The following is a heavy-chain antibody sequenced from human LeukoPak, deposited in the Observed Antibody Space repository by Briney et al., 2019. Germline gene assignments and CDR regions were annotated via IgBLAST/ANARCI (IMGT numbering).Heavy chain of an antibody. V-gene: IGHV3-30*04. J-gene: IGHJ4*02. CDR2: ISYDGSNK. Sequence: GGSLRLSCAASGFTFSTYAIHWVRQAPGKGLEWLALISYDGSNKYYADSVKGRFTISRDNSKNTLYLQMNSLRAEDTAVYYCAKEIIYDILTGSIPSWGQGTLVTVSS. CDR3: AKEIIYDILTGSIPS. D-gene: IGHD3-9*01. CDR1: GFTFSTYA.